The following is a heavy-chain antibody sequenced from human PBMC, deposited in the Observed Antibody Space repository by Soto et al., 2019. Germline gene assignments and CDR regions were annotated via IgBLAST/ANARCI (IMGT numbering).Heavy chain of an antibody. CDR3: ARGLVGGSWINTRNYYYYYYIDV. J-gene: IGHJ6*03. Sequence: QVQLVQSGAEVKKPGASVKVSCKASGYTFTSYAMHWVRQAPGQRLEWMGWINAGNGNTKYSQKFQGRVTITSDTSASTGYRGQSSMRSEDTAVYYCARGLVGGSWINTRNYYYYYYIDVWGGGATVTVSS. V-gene: IGHV1-3*01. CDR2: INAGNGNT. D-gene: IGHD3-10*01. CDR1: GYTFTSYA.